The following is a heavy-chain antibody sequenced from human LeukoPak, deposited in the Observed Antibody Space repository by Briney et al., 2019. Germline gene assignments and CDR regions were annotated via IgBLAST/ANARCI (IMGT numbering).Heavy chain of an antibody. CDR2: IIPTFGTA. CDR1: GGTFSSYA. V-gene: IGHV1-69*05. CDR3: ASKGGYDFGAFDI. Sequence: GASVKVSCKASGGTFSSYAISWVRQAPGQGLEWMGGIIPTFGTANYAQKFQGRVTITTDESASTAYMELSSLRSEDTAVYYCASKGGYDFGAFDIWGQGTMVTVSS. J-gene: IGHJ3*02. D-gene: IGHD3-3*01.